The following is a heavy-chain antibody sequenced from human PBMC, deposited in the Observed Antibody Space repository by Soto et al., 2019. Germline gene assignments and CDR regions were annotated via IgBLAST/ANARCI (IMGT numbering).Heavy chain of an antibody. CDR3: ARDIIDRVVAATGRYYFDY. CDR2: INPNSGGT. J-gene: IGHJ4*02. D-gene: IGHD2-15*01. V-gene: IGHV1-2*02. CDR1: GYTFTGYY. Sequence: ASVKVSCKASGYTFTGYYMHWVRQAPGQGLEWMGWINPNSGGTNYAQKFQGRVTITADESTSTAYMELSSLRSEDAAVYYCARDIIDRVVAATGRYYFDYWGQGTLVTVSS.